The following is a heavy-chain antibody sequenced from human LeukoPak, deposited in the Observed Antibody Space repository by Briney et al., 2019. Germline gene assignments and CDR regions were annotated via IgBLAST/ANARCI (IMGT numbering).Heavy chain of an antibody. CDR2: INPNGGST. CDR3: ARIWSDQIGTDY. D-gene: IGHD3-3*01. Sequence: ASVKVSCKASGYTFTSYYTYWVRQAPGQGLEWMGIINPNGGSTSYAQKFQGRVTMTRDTSTSTVYMELSSLRSEDTAVYYCARIWSDQIGTDYWGQGTLVTVSS. V-gene: IGHV1-46*01. CDR1: GYTFTSYY. J-gene: IGHJ4*02.